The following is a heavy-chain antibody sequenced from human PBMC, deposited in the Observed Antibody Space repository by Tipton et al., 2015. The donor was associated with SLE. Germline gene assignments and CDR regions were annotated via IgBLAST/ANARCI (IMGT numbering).Heavy chain of an antibody. CDR2: ITSAGAI. CDR1: GGSISPNY. CDR3: ARHWYCGRYCASHFDS. V-gene: IGHV3-69-1*02. D-gene: IGHD2-21*01. J-gene: IGHJ4*02. Sequence: LSLTCTVSGGSISPNYWSWVRQAPGKGLEWVSSITSAGAIYYADSVKDRFTISRDNGKNTLYLQMDSLRAEDTALYYCARHWYCGRYCASHFDSWGQGTLVTVSS.